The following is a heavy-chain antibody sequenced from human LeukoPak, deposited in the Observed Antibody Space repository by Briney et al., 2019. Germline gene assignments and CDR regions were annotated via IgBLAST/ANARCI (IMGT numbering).Heavy chain of an antibody. V-gene: IGHV3-30-3*01. Sequence: PGESLRLSCTASAFAFSNHAMSWVRQAPGKGLEWVAVISYDGSNKYYADSVKGRFTISRDNSKNTLYLQMNSLRGEDTAVYYCARPYNGYVPDFDYWGQGTLVTVSS. CDR1: AFAFSNHA. D-gene: IGHD5-12*01. CDR3: ARPYNGYVPDFDY. CDR2: ISYDGSNK. J-gene: IGHJ4*02.